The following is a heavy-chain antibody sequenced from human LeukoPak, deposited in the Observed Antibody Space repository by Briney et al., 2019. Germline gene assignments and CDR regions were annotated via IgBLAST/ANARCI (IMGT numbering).Heavy chain of an antibody. CDR3: ARDSGYSYADDY. D-gene: IGHD5-18*01. J-gene: IGHJ4*02. CDR1: GFTLRSYA. CDR2: ITYNSGTI. Sequence: GGSLRLSCAASGFTLRSYAMQWVRQAPGKGLEWVSYITYNSGTIFYADSVKGRFTISRDNAKDYLYLQMSSLRDEDTAVYYCARDSGYSYADDYWGQGTLVTVSS. V-gene: IGHV3-48*02.